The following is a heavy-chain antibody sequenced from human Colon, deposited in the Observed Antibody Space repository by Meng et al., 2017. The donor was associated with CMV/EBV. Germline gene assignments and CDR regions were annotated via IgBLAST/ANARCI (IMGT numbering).Heavy chain of an antibody. D-gene: IGHD4-11*01. CDR1: GFTFDDYA. Sequence: SLKISCVGSGFTFDDYAMHWVRQAPGKGLEWISGISWNNGRIGYVDSVKGRFIISRDYSKNTLYLQMNSLRAEDTAVYYCARDQTTVTKDGMDVWGQGTTVTVSS. CDR3: ARDQTTVTKDGMDV. V-gene: IGHV3-9*01. J-gene: IGHJ6*02. CDR2: ISWNNGRI.